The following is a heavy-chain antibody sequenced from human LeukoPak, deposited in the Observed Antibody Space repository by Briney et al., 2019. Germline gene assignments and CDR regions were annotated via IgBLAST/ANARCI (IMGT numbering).Heavy chain of an antibody. D-gene: IGHD3-3*01. CDR2: IYDSGST. V-gene: IGHV4-39*07. Sequence: SETLSLTCTVSGGSIRSSYYYWGWIRQPPGKGLEWIGSIYDSGSTYYNPSLKSRVTISVDTSKNQFSLKLSSVAAADTAVHYCARLTIFGVLYFDYWGQGTLVTVSS. CDR3: ARLTIFGVLYFDY. J-gene: IGHJ4*02. CDR1: GGSIRSSYYY.